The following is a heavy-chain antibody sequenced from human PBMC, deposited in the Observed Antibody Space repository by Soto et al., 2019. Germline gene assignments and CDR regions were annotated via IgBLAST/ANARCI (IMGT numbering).Heavy chain of an antibody. D-gene: IGHD5-12*01. CDR2: ISYDGSNK. CDR3: ARDAVATVVNNWFDP. Sequence: VQLVESGGGVVQPGRSLRLSCAASGCTFSSYAMHWVRQAPGKGLEWVAVISYDGSNKYYADSVKGRFTISRDNSKNTLYLQMNSLRAEDTAVYYCARDAVATVVNNWFDPWGQGTLVTVSS. V-gene: IGHV3-30-3*01. CDR1: GCTFSSYA. J-gene: IGHJ5*02.